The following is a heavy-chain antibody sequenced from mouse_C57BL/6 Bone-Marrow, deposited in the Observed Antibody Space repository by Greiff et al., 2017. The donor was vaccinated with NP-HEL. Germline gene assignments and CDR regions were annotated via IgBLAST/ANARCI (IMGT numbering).Heavy chain of an antibody. CDR1: GYTFTSYG. CDR3: ARILYDYGSSLYYCDY. Sequence: VQLQQSGAELARPGASVKLSCKASGYTFTSYGISLVKQRTGQGLEWIGEIYPRSGNTYYNEKFKGKATLTADKSSSTAYMELRSLTSEDSAVYFCARILYDYGSSLYYCDYWGQGTTLTVSS. CDR2: IYPRSGNT. V-gene: IGHV1-81*01. J-gene: IGHJ2*01. D-gene: IGHD1-1*01.